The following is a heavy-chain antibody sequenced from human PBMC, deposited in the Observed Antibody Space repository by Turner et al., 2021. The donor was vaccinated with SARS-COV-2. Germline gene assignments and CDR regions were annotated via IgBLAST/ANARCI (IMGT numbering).Heavy chain of an antibody. V-gene: IGHV4-39*01. CDR2: IYYRRSA. D-gene: IGHD5-18*01. Sequence: QLQLQESGPGLVKPSETLSLTCTVSGGSISSSSYYWGWIRQPPGKGLEWIGNIYYRRSAYYHPSLKSRVTISVDPSKNQFSLKLTSVTAADSALYYCARLMDTAMDYYGTDVWGQGTTVTVSS. CDR1: GGSISSSSYY. CDR3: ARLMDTAMDYYGTDV. J-gene: IGHJ6*02.